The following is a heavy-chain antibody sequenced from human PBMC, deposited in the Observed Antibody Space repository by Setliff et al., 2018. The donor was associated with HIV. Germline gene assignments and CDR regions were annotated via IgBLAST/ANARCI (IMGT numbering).Heavy chain of an antibody. CDR3: ARWSSNSNYYYYYYYYMDV. J-gene: IGHJ6*03. D-gene: IGHD4-4*01. CDR1: GFTFSSYS. CDR2: ISSSSSYI. Sequence: GESLKISCAASGFTFSSYSMNWVRQAPGKGLEWVSSISSSSSYIYYADSVKGRFTISRDNAKNSLYLQMNSLRAEDTAVYYCARWSSNSNYYYYYYYYMDVWGKGTTVTVSS. V-gene: IGHV3-21*04.